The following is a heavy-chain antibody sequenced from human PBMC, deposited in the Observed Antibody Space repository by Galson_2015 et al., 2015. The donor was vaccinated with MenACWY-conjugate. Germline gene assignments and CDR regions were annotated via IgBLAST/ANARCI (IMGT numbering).Heavy chain of an antibody. Sequence: SLRLSCAASGITFSSYAMSWVRQAPGKGLEWVSSISTTGGITYYADSVKGRFTISRDNSKNTLYLQMNSLRAGDTAVYYCAQGAGSRWFDPWGQGTLVIVSS. CDR3: AQGAGSRWFDP. J-gene: IGHJ5*02. D-gene: IGHD3-10*01. V-gene: IGHV3-23*01. CDR1: GITFSSYA. CDR2: ISTTGGIT.